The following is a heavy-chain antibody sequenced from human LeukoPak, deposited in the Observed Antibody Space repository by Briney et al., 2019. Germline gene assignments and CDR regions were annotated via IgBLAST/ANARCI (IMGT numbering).Heavy chain of an antibody. Sequence: GASVKVSCKASGYTLTSYYMHWVRQAPGQGLEWMGIINPSGGSTSYAQKFQGRVTMTRDTSTSTVYMELSSLRSEDTAVYYCARDQIVGATRSGAFDIWGQGTMVTVSS. V-gene: IGHV1-46*01. CDR3: ARDQIVGATRSGAFDI. J-gene: IGHJ3*02. CDR2: INPSGGST. D-gene: IGHD1-26*01. CDR1: GYTLTSYY.